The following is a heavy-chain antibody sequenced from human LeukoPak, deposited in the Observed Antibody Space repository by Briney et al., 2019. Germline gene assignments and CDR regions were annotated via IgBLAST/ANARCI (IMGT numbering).Heavy chain of an antibody. CDR1: GFTFSSSW. CDR3: ARAPNVGTPDY. D-gene: IGHD7-27*01. J-gene: IGHJ4*02. CDR2: INSDGSTT. Sequence: GGSLRLSCAASGFTFSSSWMHWVRQAPGKGLVWVSHINSDGSTTTYADSARGRFTISRDNAKNTLYLQMNSLGAEDTAVYYCARAPNVGTPDYWGQGTLVTVSS. V-gene: IGHV3-74*03.